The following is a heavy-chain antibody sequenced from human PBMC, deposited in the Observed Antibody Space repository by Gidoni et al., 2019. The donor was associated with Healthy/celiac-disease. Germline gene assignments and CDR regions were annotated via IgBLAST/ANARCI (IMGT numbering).Heavy chain of an antibody. CDR1: GFTFSSYE. D-gene: IGHD4-17*01. CDR2: ISSSGSTI. V-gene: IGHV3-48*03. J-gene: IGHJ3*02. CDR3: ARERHTAPAAFDI. Sequence: EVQLVESGGGLVQPGGSLRLSCAASGFTFSSYEMNWVRQAPGKGLEWVSYISSSGSTIYCADSVKGRFTISRDNAKNSLYLQMNSLRAEDTAVYYCARERHTAPAAFDIWGQGTMVTVSS.